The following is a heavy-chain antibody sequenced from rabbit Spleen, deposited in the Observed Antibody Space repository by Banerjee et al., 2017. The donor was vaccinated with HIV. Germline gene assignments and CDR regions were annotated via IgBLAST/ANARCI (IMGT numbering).Heavy chain of an antibody. D-gene: IGHD1-1*01. CDR1: GVSFSSNSY. Sequence: QSLEESGGDLVKPGASLTLTCTASGVSFSSNSYMCWVRQAPGKGLEWIACIDIGSSGFTYFATWAKGRFTISKASSTTVTLHMTRLTAADTATYFCARDTSSSFSSYGMDLWGPGTLVTVS. CDR3: ARDTSSSFSSYGMDL. J-gene: IGHJ6*01. CDR2: IDIGSSGFT. V-gene: IGHV1S40*01.